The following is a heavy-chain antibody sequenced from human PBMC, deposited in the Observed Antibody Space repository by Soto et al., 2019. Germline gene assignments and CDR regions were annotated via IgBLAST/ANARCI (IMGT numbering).Heavy chain of an antibody. D-gene: IGHD6-19*01. J-gene: IGHJ4*02. CDR2: ISYDGSNK. Sequence: QVQLVESGGGVVQPGRSLRLSCAASGFTFGSYAMHWVRQAPGKGLEWVAVISYDGSNKYYADSVKGRFTISRDNSKNTLYLQMNSLRAEDTAVYYCARAGNGWYYDYWGQGTLVTVSS. V-gene: IGHV3-30-3*01. CDR1: GFTFGSYA. CDR3: ARAGNGWYYDY.